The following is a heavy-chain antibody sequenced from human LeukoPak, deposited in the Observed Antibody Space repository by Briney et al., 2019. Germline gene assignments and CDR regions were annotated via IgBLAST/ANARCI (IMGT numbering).Heavy chain of an antibody. D-gene: IGHD3-10*01. Sequence: SVKVSCKASGYTFTGYYMHWVRQAPGQGLEWMGWINPKSGGTNYAQKFQGRVTMTRDTSISTAYMELSRLRSDDTAVYYCARGLLWFGELLFPYNWFDPWGQGTLVTVSS. V-gene: IGHV1-2*02. CDR3: ARGLLWFGELLFPYNWFDP. CDR2: INPKSGGT. J-gene: IGHJ5*02. CDR1: GYTFTGYY.